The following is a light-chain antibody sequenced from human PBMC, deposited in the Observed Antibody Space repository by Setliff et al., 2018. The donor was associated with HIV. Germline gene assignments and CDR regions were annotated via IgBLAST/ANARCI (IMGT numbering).Light chain of an antibody. J-gene: IGLJ3*02. CDR1: SSDVGGYNY. CDR2: DVS. V-gene: IGLV2-14*03. Sequence: QSALTQPPSASGSPGQSVTISCTGTSSDVGGYNYVSWYQQHPGKAPKVVLYDVSTRPSGISNRFSGSQSGTTASLTISGLQAEDEADYYCSSYTASRALVFGGGTKVTVL. CDR3: SSYTASRALV.